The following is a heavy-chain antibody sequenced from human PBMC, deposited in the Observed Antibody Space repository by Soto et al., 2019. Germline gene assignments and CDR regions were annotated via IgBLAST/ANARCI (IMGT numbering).Heavy chain of an antibody. CDR3: ARRLDDTPETFLNWFDP. V-gene: IGHV4-31*03. Sequence: QVQLQESGPGLVKPSQTLSLTCTVSGGSINTGGYYWGWIRHLPGEGLEWIGHIFYTGTAYYNPSLRSRVTVSIDTSANQFSLHMYSVTAADTAMYYCARRLDDTPETFLNWFDPWGQGILVTVSS. CDR2: IFYTGTA. J-gene: IGHJ5*02. CDR1: GGSINTGGYY. D-gene: IGHD2-15*01.